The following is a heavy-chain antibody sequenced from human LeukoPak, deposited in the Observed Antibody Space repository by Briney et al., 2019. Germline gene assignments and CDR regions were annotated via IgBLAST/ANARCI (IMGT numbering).Heavy chain of an antibody. V-gene: IGHV4-59*01. CDR2: IYYSGST. Sequence: PSETLSLTCTVSGGSISSYYWSWIRQPPGKGLEWIGYIYYSGSTNYNPSLKSRVTISVDTSKNQFSLKLSSVTAADTAVYYCARAPAVAGPHFDYWGQGTLVTVSS. J-gene: IGHJ4*02. D-gene: IGHD6-19*01. CDR3: ARAPAVAGPHFDY. CDR1: GGSISSYY.